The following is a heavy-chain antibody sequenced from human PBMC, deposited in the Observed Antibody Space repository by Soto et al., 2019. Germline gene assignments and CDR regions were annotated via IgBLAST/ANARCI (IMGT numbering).Heavy chain of an antibody. CDR2: IYHSGST. D-gene: IGHD3-10*01. CDR1: GGSINSYY. CDR3: TSKFGQLLADAFDI. V-gene: IGHV4-59*12. Sequence: SETLSLTCTVSGGSINSYYWTWLRQPPGKGLEWIGYIYHSGSTIYNPSLQSRVTLSVDKSKNEFSLKMSSVTAADTAVYYCTSKFGQLLADAFDIWGQGTMVTVSS. J-gene: IGHJ3*02.